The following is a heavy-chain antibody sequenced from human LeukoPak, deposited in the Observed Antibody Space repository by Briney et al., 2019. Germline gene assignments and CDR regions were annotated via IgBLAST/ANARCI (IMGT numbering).Heavy chain of an antibody. CDR2: IYSGGNT. V-gene: IGHV3-53*01. CDR3: ARGGSSLYAFDI. J-gene: IGHJ3*02. Sequence: GGSLRLSCTVSGFTVSSNSWSWVRQAPGKGLEWVSFIYSGGNTHYSDSVTGRFTISRDNSKNTLYLQMNSLRAEDTAVYYCARGGSSLYAFDIWGQGTMVTVSS. CDR1: GFTVSSNS. D-gene: IGHD2-2*01.